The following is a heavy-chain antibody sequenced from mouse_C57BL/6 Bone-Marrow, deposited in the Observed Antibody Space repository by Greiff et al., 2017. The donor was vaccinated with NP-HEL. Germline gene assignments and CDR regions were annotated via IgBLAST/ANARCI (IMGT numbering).Heavy chain of an antibody. Sequence: EVKVVESGPELVKPGASVKMSCKASGYTFTDYNMHWVKQSHGKSLEWIGYINPNNGGTSYNQKFKGKATLTVNKSSSTAYMELRSLTSEDSAVYYCARGIITTVVAHYAMDYWGQGTSVTVSS. CDR2: INPNNGGT. D-gene: IGHD1-1*01. J-gene: IGHJ4*01. V-gene: IGHV1-22*01. CDR1: GYTFTDYN. CDR3: ARGIITTVVAHYAMDY.